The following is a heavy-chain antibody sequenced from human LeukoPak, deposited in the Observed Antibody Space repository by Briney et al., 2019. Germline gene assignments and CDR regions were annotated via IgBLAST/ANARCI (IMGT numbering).Heavy chain of an antibody. CDR3: ARVGITFGGVDY. Sequence: SETLSLTCTVSGYSISSGYYWGWIRQPPGKGLEWIGSIYHSGSTYYNPSLKSRVTISVDTSKNQFSLKLNSVTAADTAVYYCARVGITFGGVDYWGQGTLVTVSS. CDR2: IYHSGST. CDR1: GYSISSGYY. V-gene: IGHV4-38-2*02. D-gene: IGHD3-16*01. J-gene: IGHJ4*02.